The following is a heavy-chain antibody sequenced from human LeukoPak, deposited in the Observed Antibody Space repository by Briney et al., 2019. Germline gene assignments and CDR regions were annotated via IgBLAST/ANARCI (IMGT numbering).Heavy chain of an antibody. V-gene: IGHV4-59*01. D-gene: IGHD6-13*01. Sequence: SETLSLTCSVSGVSITAYSWNWIRQPPGKGLEWIGHISDTGTPSYNPSLKSRLTISKDTSKNQFSLDLNSVTAADTAVYYCATNAGAAAFDALDVWGQGTVVSVST. J-gene: IGHJ3*01. CDR2: ISDTGTP. CDR1: GVSITAYS. CDR3: ATNAGAAAFDALDV.